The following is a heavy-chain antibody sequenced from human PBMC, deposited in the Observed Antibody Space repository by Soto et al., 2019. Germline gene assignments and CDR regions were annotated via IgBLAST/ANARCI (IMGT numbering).Heavy chain of an antibody. CDR3: VGEVGFQLIY. D-gene: IGHD2-2*01. Sequence: EVQLVESGGGLVQPGGSLRLSCAASGFTFSTHSMNWVRQAPGKGLEWISYITSSSGTMYADSVKGRFTISRDNAKNSLYLQMNSLRAEDTGVYFCVGEVGFQLIYWGQGTLVTVSS. J-gene: IGHJ4*02. V-gene: IGHV3-48*01. CDR2: ITSSSGTM. CDR1: GFTFSTHS.